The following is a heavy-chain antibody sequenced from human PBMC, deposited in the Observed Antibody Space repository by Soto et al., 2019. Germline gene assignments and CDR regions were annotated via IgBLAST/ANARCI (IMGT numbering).Heavy chain of an antibody. D-gene: IGHD4-17*01. J-gene: IGHJ6*02. CDR3: AKDLQAYGDYDYYCYGVDG. CDR1: GFTFSTFG. Sequence: QMQLVESGGGVVPPGASLRLSCAASGFTFSTFGMHWVRQTPGKGLEWVAVISYDGKNKVYADSVKGRFTISRDNFNNTVDLVMTNLQVDGTAVYYCAKDLQAYGDYDYYCYGVDGWGHGATGSVSS. V-gene: IGHV3-30*18. CDR2: ISYDGKNK.